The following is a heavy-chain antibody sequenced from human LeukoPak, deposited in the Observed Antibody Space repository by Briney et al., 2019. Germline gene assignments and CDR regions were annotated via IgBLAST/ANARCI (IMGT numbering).Heavy chain of an antibody. V-gene: IGHV5-51*01. Sequence: GESLKISCKASGYTFTDFWIGWVRQMPGKGLEWMGIIYPGDSDTRYSPSFEGQVTISADKSITTAYLQWSSLKASDTAIYCCARVTPIKIFDFWGQGSLVTVSS. D-gene: IGHD2-21*02. J-gene: IGHJ4*02. CDR2: IYPGDSDT. CDR3: ARVTPIKIFDF. CDR1: GYTFTDFW.